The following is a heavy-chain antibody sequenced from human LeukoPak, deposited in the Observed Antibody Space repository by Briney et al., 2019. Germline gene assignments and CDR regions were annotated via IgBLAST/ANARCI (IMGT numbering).Heavy chain of an antibody. CDR2: IYYSGST. D-gene: IGHD3-10*01. CDR3: AGGSTMIRGAADY. J-gene: IGHJ4*02. CDR1: GGSISSYY. Sequence: SETLSLTCTVSGGSISSYYWSWIRQPPGKGLEWIGYIYYSGSTNYNPSLKSRVTISVGTSKNQFSLKLSSVTAADTAVYFCAGGSTMIRGAADYWGQGTLVTVSS. V-gene: IGHV4-59*01.